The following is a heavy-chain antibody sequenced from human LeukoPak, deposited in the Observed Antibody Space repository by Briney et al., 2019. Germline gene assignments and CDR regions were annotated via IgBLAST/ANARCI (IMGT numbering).Heavy chain of an antibody. CDR2: ISSSGSTI. V-gene: IGHV3-11*01. Sequence: PGGSLRLSCAASGFTFSDYYMSWIRQAPGKGLEWVSYISSSGSTIYYADSVKGRFTISRHNSKNTLYLQMNSLRAEDTAVYYCARSGYCSSTSCYQVYGMDVWGQGTTVTVSS. CDR1: GFTFSDYY. J-gene: IGHJ6*02. D-gene: IGHD2-2*01. CDR3: ARSGYCSSTSCYQVYGMDV.